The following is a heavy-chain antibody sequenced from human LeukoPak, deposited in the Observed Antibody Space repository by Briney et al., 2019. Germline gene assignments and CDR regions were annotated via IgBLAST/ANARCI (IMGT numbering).Heavy chain of an antibody. CDR1: GGSISSYY. CDR2: IYYSGST. V-gene: IGHV4-59*01. D-gene: IGHD4-23*01. Sequence: PSETLSLTCTVSGGSISSYYWSWIRQPPGKGLEWIGYIYYSGSTNYNPSLKSRVTISVDTSKNQFSLKLSSVTAADTAVYYCARLGDTVAPGFDPWGQGTLVTVSS. CDR3: ARLGDTVAPGFDP. J-gene: IGHJ5*02.